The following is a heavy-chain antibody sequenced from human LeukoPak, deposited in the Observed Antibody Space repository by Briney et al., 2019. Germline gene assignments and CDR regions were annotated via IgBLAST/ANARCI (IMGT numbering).Heavy chain of an antibody. D-gene: IGHD3-22*01. CDR2: INAYNGNT. Sequence: ASVKVSFQASGSPFPSYGISWVRPAPGQGLEWMGWINAYNGNTNYAKKLQGRVTMTTDTSTSTAYMELRSLRSDDTAVYYCARARDSSGYYRTDWFDPWGQGTLVTVSS. CDR1: GSPFPSYG. CDR3: ARARDSSGYYRTDWFDP. V-gene: IGHV1-18*01. J-gene: IGHJ5*02.